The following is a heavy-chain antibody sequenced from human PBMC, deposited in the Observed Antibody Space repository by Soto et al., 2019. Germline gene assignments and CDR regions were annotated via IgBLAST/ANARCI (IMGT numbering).Heavy chain of an antibody. J-gene: IGHJ4*02. CDR2: INAGNGNT. V-gene: IGHV1-3*01. Sequence: GASVKVSCKASGYTFTSYAMHWVRQAPGQRLEWMGWINAGNGNTKYSQKFQGRVTITRDTSASTAYMELSSLRSEDTAVYYCARDFPYCSSTSCYKGPTTQYEYWGQGTLVTVSS. CDR3: ARDFPYCSSTSCYKGPTTQYEY. D-gene: IGHD2-2*01. CDR1: GYTFTSYA.